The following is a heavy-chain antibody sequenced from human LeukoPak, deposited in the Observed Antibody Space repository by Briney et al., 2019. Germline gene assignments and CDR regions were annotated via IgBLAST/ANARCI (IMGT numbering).Heavy chain of an antibody. CDR2: IYYSGST. Sequence: SQTLSLTCTVSGGSISSGGYYWSWIRQHPGKGLEWIGYIYYSGSTYYNPSLKSRVTISVDTSKNQFSLKLSSVTAADTAVYYCARGPKARGSYYSSYAFEIWGQGTMVTVSS. J-gene: IGHJ3*02. CDR1: GGSISSGGYY. V-gene: IGHV4-31*03. D-gene: IGHD1-26*01. CDR3: ARGPKARGSYYSSYAFEI.